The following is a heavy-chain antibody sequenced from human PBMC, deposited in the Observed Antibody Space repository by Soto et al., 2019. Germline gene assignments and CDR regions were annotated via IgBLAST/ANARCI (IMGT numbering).Heavy chain of an antibody. CDR3: ARGPELHV. CDR1: GFTFSDYY. Sequence: QVQLVESGGGLVKPGGSLRLSCAASGFTFSDYYMSWVRQAPGKGLEWISYISGSGAPYYADSVKGRFTISRDNAKNSLYLQMNSLRVEDTAVYYCARGPELHVWGTGTTVTVSS. V-gene: IGHV3-11*01. D-gene: IGHD1-26*01. CDR2: ISGSGAP. J-gene: IGHJ6*04.